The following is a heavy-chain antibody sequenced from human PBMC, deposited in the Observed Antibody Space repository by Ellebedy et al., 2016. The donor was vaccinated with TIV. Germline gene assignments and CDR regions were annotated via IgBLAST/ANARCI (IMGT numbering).Heavy chain of an antibody. J-gene: IGHJ4*02. CDR2: ITHAGNI. Sequence: SETLSLXCAVHGETSSNPFWTWIRQPPGKGLEWLGEITHAGNINYNPSLKSRVTISLDTSKKTQFSLNLSSVTAADTAIYYCTRGLPAAWELAGAWGQGALVTVSS. CDR1: GETSSNPF. CDR3: TRGLPAAWELAGA. V-gene: IGHV4-34*01. D-gene: IGHD1-26*01.